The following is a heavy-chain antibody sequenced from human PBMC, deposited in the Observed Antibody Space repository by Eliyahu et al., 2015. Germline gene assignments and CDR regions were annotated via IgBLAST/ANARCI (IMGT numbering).Heavy chain of an antibody. J-gene: IGHJ5*02. CDR3: ARRVTIAARPGIWFDP. Sequence: QLQLQESGPGLVKPSETLSLTCXVSGGSIXSSSYYWGWIRQPPGKGLEWIGSIYYSGSTYYNPSLKSRVTISVDTSKNQFSLKLSSVTAADTAVYYCARRVTIAARPGIWFDPWGQGTLVTVSS. CDR1: GGSIXSSSYY. D-gene: IGHD6-6*01. CDR2: IYYSGST. V-gene: IGHV4-39*01.